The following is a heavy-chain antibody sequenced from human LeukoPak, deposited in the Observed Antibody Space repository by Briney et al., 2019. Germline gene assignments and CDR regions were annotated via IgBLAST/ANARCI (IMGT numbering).Heavy chain of an antibody. J-gene: IGHJ4*02. CDR1: GGSIRGDH. Sequence: SETLSLTCTVSGGSIRGDHWSWIRQPPGKGLEWIGNIFNSGSPKYNPSLKSRVTMSLDTSTNQFSLNLSSATAADTAVYFCARLFDFWGQGTLVTVSS. V-gene: IGHV4-59*08. CDR3: ARLFDF. CDR2: IFNSGSP.